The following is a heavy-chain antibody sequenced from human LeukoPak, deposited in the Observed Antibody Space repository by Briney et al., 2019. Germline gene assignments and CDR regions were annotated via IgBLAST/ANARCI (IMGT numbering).Heavy chain of an antibody. CDR1: GGTFSSYA. V-gene: IGHV1-69*05. D-gene: IGHD6-13*01. CDR3: ASSERYSSSWYNWFDP. J-gene: IGHJ5*02. CDR2: IIPIFGTA. Sequence: SVKVSCKASGGTFSSYAISWVRQAPGQGLEWMGGIIPIFGTANYAQKFQGRVTITTDESTSTAYMELSSLRSEDTAVYYCASSERYSSSWYNWFDPWGREPWSPSPQ.